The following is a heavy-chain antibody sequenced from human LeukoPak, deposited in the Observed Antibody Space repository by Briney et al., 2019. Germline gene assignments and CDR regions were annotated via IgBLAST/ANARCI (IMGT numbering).Heavy chain of an antibody. Sequence: ASVKVSCKASGYTFTSYAMNWVRQAPGQGLEWMGWISAYNGNTNYAQKLQGRVTMTTDTSTSTAYMELRSLRSDDTAVYYCARSPQAIYDFWSGYTSGGYYYYMDVWGKGTTVTVSS. CDR3: ARSPQAIYDFWSGYTSGGYYYYMDV. J-gene: IGHJ6*03. D-gene: IGHD3-3*01. CDR2: ISAYNGNT. CDR1: GYTFTSYA. V-gene: IGHV1-18*01.